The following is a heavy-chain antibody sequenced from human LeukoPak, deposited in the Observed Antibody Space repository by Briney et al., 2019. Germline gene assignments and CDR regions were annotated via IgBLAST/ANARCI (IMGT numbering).Heavy chain of an antibody. CDR3: ARGEIFYYGSGSYYAPFDP. Sequence: SDTLSLTCAVYGGSFSGYYWSWIRQPPGKGLECIGEINHSGSTNYNPSLKSRVTISVDTSKNQFSLKLTSVTAADTAVYYCARGEIFYYGSGSYYAPFDPWGQGTLVTVSS. J-gene: IGHJ5*02. CDR1: GGSFSGYY. V-gene: IGHV4-34*01. CDR2: INHSGST. D-gene: IGHD3-10*01.